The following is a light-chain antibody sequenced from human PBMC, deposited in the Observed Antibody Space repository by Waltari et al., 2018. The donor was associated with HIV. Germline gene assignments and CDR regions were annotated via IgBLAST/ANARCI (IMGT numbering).Light chain of an antibody. CDR1: SSDVGAYDY. CDR3: ASFTSGRLNV. CDR2: DVY. V-gene: IGLV2-14*03. Sequence: QSALTQPASVSGSPGQSPSISCTGTSSDVGAYDYASWYQQHPGKVPKLLIYDVYNRPSRISNRFSGSKSGNTASLTISGLQAEDEAHYYCASFTSGRLNVFGTGTKVTVL. J-gene: IGLJ1*01.